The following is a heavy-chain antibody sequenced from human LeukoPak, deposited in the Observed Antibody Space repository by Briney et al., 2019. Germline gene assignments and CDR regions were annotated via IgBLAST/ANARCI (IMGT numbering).Heavy chain of an antibody. CDR2: ISASGGST. V-gene: IGHV3-23*01. CDR1: GFTFSSYA. CDR3: AKGGSSSSRFDY. Sequence: GGSLRLSCAASGFTFSSYAMSWVRQAPGKGLEWVSGISASGGSTYYADFVKGRFTISRENSKNTLFLQMNSLRAEDTAVYYCAKGGSSSSRFDYWGQGTLVTVSS. J-gene: IGHJ4*02. D-gene: IGHD6-6*01.